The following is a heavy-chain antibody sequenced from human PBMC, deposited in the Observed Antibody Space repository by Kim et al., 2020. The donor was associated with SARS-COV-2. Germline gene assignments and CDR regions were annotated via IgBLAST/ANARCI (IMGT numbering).Heavy chain of an antibody. CDR3: ARGVRGSGSYYVLSDY. J-gene: IGHJ4*01. CDR1: GGSFSGYY. Sequence: SETLSLTCAVYGGSFSGYYWSWIRQPPGKGLEWIGEINHSGSTNYNPSLKSRVTISVDTSKNQFSLKLSSVTAADTAVYYCARGVRGSGSYYVLSDYWG. CDR2: INHSGST. V-gene: IGHV4-34*01. D-gene: IGHD3-10*01.